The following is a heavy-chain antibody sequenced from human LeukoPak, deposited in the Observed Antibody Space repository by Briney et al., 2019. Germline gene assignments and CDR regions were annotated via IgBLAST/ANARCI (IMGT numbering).Heavy chain of an antibody. CDR3: ARLTMVRGVLYGMDV. Sequence: SETLSLTCAVYGGSFSGYDWSWIRQPPGKGLEWIGYIYYSGSTNYNPSLKSRVTISVDTSKTQFSLKLSSVTAADTAVYYCARLTMVRGVLYGMDVWGQGSTVTVCS. V-gene: IGHV4-59*08. J-gene: IGHJ6*02. D-gene: IGHD3-10*01. CDR2: IYYSGST. CDR1: GGSFSGYD.